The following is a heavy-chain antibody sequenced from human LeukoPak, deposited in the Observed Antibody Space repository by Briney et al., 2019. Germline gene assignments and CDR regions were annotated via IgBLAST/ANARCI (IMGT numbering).Heavy chain of an antibody. J-gene: IGHJ5*01. CDR3: ARTHCFRDGPPWVRP. CDR1: GYTFTNYG. D-gene: IGHD2-21*01. CDR2: ISGYSGDT. V-gene: IGHV1-18*01. Sequence: GASVNVSCKASGYTFTNYGISWLRQAPGQGLEWMGWISGYSGDTNYAQRLQGRVTMTTDTSTNTAYMELRSLRSDDTAVYYCARTHCFRDGPPWVRPWGQGTLGTVSS.